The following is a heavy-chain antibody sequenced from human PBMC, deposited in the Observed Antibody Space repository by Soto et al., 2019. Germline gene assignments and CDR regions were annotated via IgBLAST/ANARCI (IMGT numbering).Heavy chain of an antibody. D-gene: IGHD2-21*02. CDR1: GYTFTGYY. CDR3: ARDMGGGNSPVDY. V-gene: IGHV1-2*02. CDR2: INPNSGGT. J-gene: IGHJ4*02. Sequence: ASVKVSCKASGYTFTGYYMHWVRQAPGQGLEWMGWINPNSGGTNYAQKFQGRVTMARDTSISTAYMELSRLRSDDTAVYYCARDMGGGNSPVDYWGQGTLVTVSS.